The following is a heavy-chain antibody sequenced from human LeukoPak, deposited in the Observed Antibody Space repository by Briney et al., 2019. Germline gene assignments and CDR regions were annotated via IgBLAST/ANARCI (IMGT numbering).Heavy chain of an antibody. Sequence: SETLSLTCTVSGGSISSGGYYWSWIRQHPGKGLEWIGYIYYSGGTYYNPSLKSRVTISVDTSKNQFSLKLSSVTAADTAVYYCARGPRGSAYCGGDCYSPFDYWGQGTLVTVSS. CDR2: IYYSGGT. V-gene: IGHV4-31*03. D-gene: IGHD2-21*02. J-gene: IGHJ4*02. CDR3: ARGPRGSAYCGGDCYSPFDY. CDR1: GGSISSGGYY.